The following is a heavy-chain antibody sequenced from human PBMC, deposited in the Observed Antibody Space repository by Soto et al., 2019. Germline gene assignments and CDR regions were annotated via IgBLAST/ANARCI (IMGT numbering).Heavy chain of an antibody. V-gene: IGHV3-53*01. J-gene: IGHJ6*02. CDR2: IYSGGST. CDR1: GFTVSSNY. D-gene: IGHD3-3*01. CDR3: ARDRALTIFGIV. Sequence: PGGSLRLSCAACGFTVSSNYMSWVRQAPGKGLEWVSVIYSGGSTYYADSVEGRFTISRDNSKNTLYLQMNSLRAEDTAVYYCARDRALTIFGIVWGQGTTVTVSS.